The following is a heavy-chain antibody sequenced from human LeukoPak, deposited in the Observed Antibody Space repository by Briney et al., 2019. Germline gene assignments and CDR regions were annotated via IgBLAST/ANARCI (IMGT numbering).Heavy chain of an antibody. CDR2: TSGSGGST. CDR1: GFTFSSYA. D-gene: IGHD1-1*01. J-gene: IGHJ4*02. CDR3: ARAAGNGNFDY. V-gene: IGHV3-23*01. Sequence: PGGSLRLSCAASGFTFSSYALSWVRQAPGKGLEWISATSGSGGSTYYADSVKGRFTISRDNSKNSLFLQMSSLRDEDTAVYSCARAAGNGNFDYWGQGTLVTVSS.